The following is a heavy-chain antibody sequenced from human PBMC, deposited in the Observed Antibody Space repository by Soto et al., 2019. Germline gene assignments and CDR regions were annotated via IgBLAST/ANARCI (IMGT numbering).Heavy chain of an antibody. Sequence: QITLNESGPTVVKPAEPLTLTCTFSGFSLTTSGVGVGWIRQSPGKAPEWLALIYWDDDKRYSASLKSRLTITKDASKNQVVLTMASVDPADTATYSCAHRILRTVFGLVTTTAIYFDFWGQGTPVVVSS. CDR2: IYWDDDK. V-gene: IGHV2-5*02. CDR3: AHRILRTVFGLVTTTAIYFDF. J-gene: IGHJ4*02. D-gene: IGHD3-3*01. CDR1: GFSLTTSGVG.